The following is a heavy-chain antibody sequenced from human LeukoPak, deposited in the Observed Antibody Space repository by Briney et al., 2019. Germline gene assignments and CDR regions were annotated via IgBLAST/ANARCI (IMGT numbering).Heavy chain of an antibody. J-gene: IGHJ6*04. D-gene: IGHD3-10*02. Sequence: PGGSLRLSCAASGFIFSNYGMTWVRQAPGKGLEWVSAISGIVGSTYYADSVKGRFTISRDNAKNSLYLQMNSLRAEDTAVYYCAELGITMIGGVWGKGTTVTISS. CDR2: ISGIVGST. V-gene: IGHV3-23*01. CDR1: GFIFSNYG. CDR3: AELGITMIGGV.